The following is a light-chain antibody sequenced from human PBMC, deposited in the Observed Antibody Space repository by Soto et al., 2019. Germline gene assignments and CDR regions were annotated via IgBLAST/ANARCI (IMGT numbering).Light chain of an antibody. CDR1: QSVDSDY. CDR3: QQYGNSFYT. J-gene: IGKJ2*01. CDR2: GSS. Sequence: EIVLTQSPGTLSLSPGERATLSCRASQSVDSDYLASYQQKPGQAPRLLIYGSSSRATGIPDRFSGSGSGTDFTLTISGLEPEDFEVYYCQQYGNSFYTFGQGTKLEIK. V-gene: IGKV3-20*01.